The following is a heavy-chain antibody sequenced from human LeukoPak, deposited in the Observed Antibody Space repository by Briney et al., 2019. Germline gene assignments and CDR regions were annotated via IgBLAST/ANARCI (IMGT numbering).Heavy chain of an antibody. CDR3: ARHDHSDHGDPNWFDP. CDR1: GDSIFSSTSY. V-gene: IGHV4-39*01. D-gene: IGHD4-17*01. J-gene: IGHJ5*02. Sequence: SETLSLTCSVSGDSIFSSTSYSAWIRQSPGNGLDCIGSIVYSGNTHYEPSLKSRVSISIDTSKNQFSLRLTSVTAADSAIYFCARHDHSDHGDPNWFDPWGQGIVVTVSS. CDR2: IVYSGNT.